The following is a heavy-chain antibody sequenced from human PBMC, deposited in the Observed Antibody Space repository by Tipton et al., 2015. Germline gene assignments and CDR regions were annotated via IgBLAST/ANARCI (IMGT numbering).Heavy chain of an antibody. CDR3: ARDYGDSYYYYYGLDV. CDR1: GGSLSDHY. V-gene: IGHV4-34*01. Sequence: SLTCTVSGGSLSDHYWSWIRQSPGTGLEWIGEINHRGSTNYNPSLKSRVTISVDTSKNQLSLKLSSVTAADTAVYYCARDYGDSYYYYYGLDVWGQGTTVTVSS. CDR2: INHRGST. J-gene: IGHJ6*02. D-gene: IGHD4-17*01.